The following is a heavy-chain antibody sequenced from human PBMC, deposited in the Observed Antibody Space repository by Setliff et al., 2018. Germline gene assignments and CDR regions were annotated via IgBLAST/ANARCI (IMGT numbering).Heavy chain of an antibody. J-gene: IGHJ6*03. V-gene: IGHV1-69*05. CDR3: ASTDYYYYSIDV. Sequence: SFPASGGPFSSYAISWVRQAPGQGLEWMGGIIPIFGTANYAQKFQGRVTITTDESTNTAYMELSSLRSEDTAVYYCASTDYYYYSIDVWGQGTTVTVSS. CDR1: GGPFSSYA. CDR2: IIPIFGTA.